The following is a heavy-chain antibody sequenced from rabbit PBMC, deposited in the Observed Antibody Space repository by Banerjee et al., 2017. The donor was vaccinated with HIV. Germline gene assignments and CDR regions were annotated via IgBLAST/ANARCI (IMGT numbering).Heavy chain of an antibody. D-gene: IGHD2-1*01. CDR2: INTSSGNT. CDR1: GFSFSNKYV. CDR3: ARGGDDEWWYAFDL. Sequence: QEQLEESGGDLVKPGASLTLTCTASGFSFSNKYVMCWVRQAPGKGLEWIACINTSSGNTVYASWAKGRFTISKTSSTTVTLQLNSLTAADTATYFCARGGDDEWWYAFDLWGQGTLVTVS. J-gene: IGHJ3*01. V-gene: IGHV1S45*01.